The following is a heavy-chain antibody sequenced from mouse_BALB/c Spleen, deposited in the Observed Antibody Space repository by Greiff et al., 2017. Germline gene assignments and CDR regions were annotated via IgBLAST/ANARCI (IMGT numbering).Heavy chain of an antibody. V-gene: IGHV1-87*01. CDR1: GYTFTSYW. D-gene: IGHD2-14*01. CDR3: ARRNYRYGDFDV. J-gene: IGHJ1*01. Sequence: VQLQESGAELARPGASVKLSCKASGYTFTSYWMQWVKQRPGQGLEWIGAIYPGDGDTRYTQKFKGKATLTADKSSSTAYMQLSSLASEDSAVYYCARRNYRYGDFDVWGAGTTVTVSS. CDR2: IYPGDGDT.